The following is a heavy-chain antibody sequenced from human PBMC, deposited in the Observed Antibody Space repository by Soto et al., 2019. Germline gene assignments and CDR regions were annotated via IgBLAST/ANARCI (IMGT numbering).Heavy chain of an antibody. Sequence: DVQLVESGGGLVQPGGSLRLSCAASGFTFSSYAMHWVRQAPGKGLEYVSAISSNGGSTYYANSVKGRFTISRDNSKNTLYLQMGSLRAEDMAVYYCARAARRHTENYDILTGTYYFDYWGQGTLVTVSS. D-gene: IGHD3-9*01. CDR3: ARAARRHTENYDILTGTYYFDY. CDR1: GFTFSSYA. J-gene: IGHJ4*02. V-gene: IGHV3-64*01. CDR2: ISSNGGST.